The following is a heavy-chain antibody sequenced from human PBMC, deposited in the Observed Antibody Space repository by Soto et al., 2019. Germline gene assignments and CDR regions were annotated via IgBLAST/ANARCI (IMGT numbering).Heavy chain of an antibody. Sequence: SETLSLTCTVSGGSISSYYWSWIRQPPGKGLEWIGYIYYSGSTNYNPSLKSRVTISVDTSKNQFSLKLSSVTAADTAVYYCARINFKLGWSGYSSLNNWFDPWGQGTLVTVSS. D-gene: IGHD3-3*01. CDR2: IYYSGST. CDR3: ARINFKLGWSGYSSLNNWFDP. V-gene: IGHV4-59*08. CDR1: GGSISSYY. J-gene: IGHJ5*02.